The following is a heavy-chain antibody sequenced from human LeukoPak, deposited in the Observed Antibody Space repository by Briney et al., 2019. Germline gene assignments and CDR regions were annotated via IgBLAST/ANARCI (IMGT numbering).Heavy chain of an antibody. Sequence: ASVKVSCKASGYTFNTYAISWVRQAPGQGLEWMGCINTYNGLTKYTQMFQGRVTMTTDTSTRTVYMELRSLVSDDTAVYFCARGGYSIPRPLDIWGQGTMVSVSS. V-gene: IGHV1-18*01. J-gene: IGHJ3*02. CDR3: ARGGYSIPRPLDI. CDR1: GYTFNTYA. D-gene: IGHD2-15*01. CDR2: INTYNGLT.